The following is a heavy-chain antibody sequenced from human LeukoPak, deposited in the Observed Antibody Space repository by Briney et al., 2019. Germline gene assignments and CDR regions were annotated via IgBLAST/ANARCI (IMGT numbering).Heavy chain of an antibody. D-gene: IGHD5-18*01. CDR3: ARHLLDTAMVTTAFDF. CDR1: GGSISSYY. V-gene: IGHV4-4*07. CDR2: IYISGST. J-gene: IGHJ4*02. Sequence: SETLSLTCTVSGGSISSYYWSWIRQPAGKGLEWIGRIYISGSTNYNPSLKSGVTMSVDTSTSQFSLKLSCVTAADTAVYFCARHLLDTAMVTTAFDFWGQGTLVTVSS.